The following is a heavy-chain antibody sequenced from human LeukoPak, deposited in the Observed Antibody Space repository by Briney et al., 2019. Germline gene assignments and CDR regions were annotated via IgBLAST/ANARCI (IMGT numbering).Heavy chain of an antibody. D-gene: IGHD3-10*01. Sequence: GGSLRLSCAASGFTFSSYWMHWVRQAPGKGLVWVSRINSDGSSTSYADSVKGRFTISRDNAENTLYLQMNSLRAEDTAVYYCARDSGDGVIYYYYMDVWGKGTTVTVSS. V-gene: IGHV3-74*01. CDR2: INSDGSST. CDR3: ARDSGDGVIYYYYMDV. J-gene: IGHJ6*03. CDR1: GFTFSSYW.